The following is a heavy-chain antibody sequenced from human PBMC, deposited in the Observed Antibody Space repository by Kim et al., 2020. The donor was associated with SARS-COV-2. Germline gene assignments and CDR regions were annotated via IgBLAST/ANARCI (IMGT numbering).Heavy chain of an antibody. V-gene: IGHV3-30*01. J-gene: IGHJ6*03. CDR2: K. CDR3: ARGPLYYYMDV. Sequence: KCNADTVKGLLPNSRDNSQNTLYLQMNSLRAEDTAVYYCARGPLYYYMDVWGKGTTVTVSS.